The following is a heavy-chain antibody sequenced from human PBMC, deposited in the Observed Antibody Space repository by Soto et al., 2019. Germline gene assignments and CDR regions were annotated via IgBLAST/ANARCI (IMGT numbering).Heavy chain of an antibody. D-gene: IGHD6-13*01. CDR1: GFTFSSYS. CDR3: ARGSSNWAYYFDF. V-gene: IGHV3-48*02. CDR2: ITSSGTTV. Sequence: EVHLVESGGGLVQPGGSLRLSCAASGFTFSSYSRNWVRQAPGKGLEWVSYITSSGTTVYYADSVRGRFTISRDNAKTSLYLQMNSLRDDDTAVYYCARGSSNWAYYFDFWGQGTLVTVSS. J-gene: IGHJ4*02.